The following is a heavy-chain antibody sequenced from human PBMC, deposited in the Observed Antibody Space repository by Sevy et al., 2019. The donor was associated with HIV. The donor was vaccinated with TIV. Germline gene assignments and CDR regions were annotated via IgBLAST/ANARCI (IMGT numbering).Heavy chain of an antibody. J-gene: IGHJ5*02. CDR3: ARDDLETGGRNWFDL. Sequence: SETLSLTCTVSGGSISPYFWAWIRQPAGKQLEWIGRISRSGITNSNPSLKSRVTMSIVTSKNDFSLKLSSVTAADTAFYYCARDDLETGGRNWFDLWGQGTLVTVSS. D-gene: IGHD3-16*01. CDR1: GGSISPYF. CDR2: ISRSGIT. V-gene: IGHV4-4*07.